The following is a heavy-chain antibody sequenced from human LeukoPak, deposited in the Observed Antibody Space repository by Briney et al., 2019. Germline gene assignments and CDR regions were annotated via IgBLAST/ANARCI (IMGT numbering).Heavy chain of an antibody. J-gene: IGHJ4*02. D-gene: IGHD1/OR15-1a*01. V-gene: IGHV1-8*02. CDR1: GYTFTSYY. Sequence: GASVKVSCKASGYTFTSYYMHWVRQATGQGLEWMGWMNPNSGNTGYAQKFQGRVTMTRNTSISTAYMELSSLRSEDTAVYYCARAVPGGTDFDYWGQGTLVTVSS. CDR2: MNPNSGNT. CDR3: ARAVPGGTDFDY.